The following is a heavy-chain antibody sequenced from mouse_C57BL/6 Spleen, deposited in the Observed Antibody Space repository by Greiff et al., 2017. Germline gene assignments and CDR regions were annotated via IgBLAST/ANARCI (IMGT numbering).Heavy chain of an antibody. J-gene: IGHJ1*03. CDR1: GYTFTDYN. V-gene: IGHV1-18*01. D-gene: IGHD1-1*01. CDR3: ARWSLLRRGWDFDV. Sequence: VQLQQSGPELVKPGASVKIPCKASGYTFTDYNMDWVKQSHGKSLEWIGDINPNNGGTIYNQKFKGKATLTVDKSSSTAYMELRSLTSEDTAVYYCARWSLLRRGWDFDVWGTGTTVTVSS. CDR2: INPNNGGT.